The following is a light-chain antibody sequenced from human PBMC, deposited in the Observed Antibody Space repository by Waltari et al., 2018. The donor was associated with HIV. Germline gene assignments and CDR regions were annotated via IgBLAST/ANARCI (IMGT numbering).Light chain of an antibody. J-gene: IGLJ2*01. CDR1: SSDVGSYKL. CDR3: CSYAGSSTLI. Sequence: QSALTQPASVSGSPGQSITISCTGTSSDVGSYKLVSWYQQHRGKAPKVMIYEVSQRPSGVSNRFSGSKSDNTASLTIYGLQAEDEADYYCCSYAGSSTLIFGGGTKLTVL. V-gene: IGLV2-23*02. CDR2: EVS.